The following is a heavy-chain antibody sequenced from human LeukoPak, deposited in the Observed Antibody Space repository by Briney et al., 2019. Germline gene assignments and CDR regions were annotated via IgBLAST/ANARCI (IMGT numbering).Heavy chain of an antibody. V-gene: IGHV3-21*01. J-gene: IGHJ4*02. CDR1: GFTFSSYS. D-gene: IGHD4-17*01. CDR3: ARGDYGDLGYFDY. CDR2: ISSSSSYI. Sequence: GGSLRLSCAASGFTFSSYSMNWVRQAPGKGLEWFSSISSSSSYIYYADSVKGRFTISRDNAKNSLYLQMNSLRAEDTAVYYCARGDYGDLGYFDYWGQGTLVTVSS.